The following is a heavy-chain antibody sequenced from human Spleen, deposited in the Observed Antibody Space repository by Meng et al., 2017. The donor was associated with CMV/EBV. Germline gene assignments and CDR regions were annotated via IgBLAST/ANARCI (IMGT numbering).Heavy chain of an antibody. CDR1: GFTFSTYW. D-gene: IGHD2-2*01. CDR3: ARELGYCSSTSCLGWFDP. Sequence: GESLKISCAASGFTFSTYWMSWVRQSPKGLEWVANIGQDGIEKYYVDSVKGRFTISRDNAKSSLFLQMNSLRAEDTAVYFCARELGYCSSTSCLGWFDPWGQGTLVTVSS. V-gene: IGHV3-7*01. J-gene: IGHJ5*02. CDR2: IGQDGIEK.